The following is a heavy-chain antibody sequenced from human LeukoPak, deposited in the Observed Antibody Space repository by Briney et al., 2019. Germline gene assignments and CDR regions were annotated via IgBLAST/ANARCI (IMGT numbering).Heavy chain of an antibody. CDR1: GYTFTGYY. Sequence: ASVKVSCKASGYTFTGYYMHWVRQAPGQGLEWMGWINPNSGGTNYAQKFQGRVTMTRDTSISTAYMELSRLRSDDTAVYYCARALWFGEPIRFDPWGQGTLVTVSS. CDR3: ARALWFGEPIRFDP. D-gene: IGHD3-10*01. J-gene: IGHJ5*02. V-gene: IGHV1-2*02. CDR2: INPNSGGT.